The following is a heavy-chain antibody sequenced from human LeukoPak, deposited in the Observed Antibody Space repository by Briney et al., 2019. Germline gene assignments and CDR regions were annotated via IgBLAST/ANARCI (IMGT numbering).Heavy chain of an antibody. Sequence: SQTLSLTCTVSGGSISSGGYYWSWIRQPPGKGLEWIGEINHSGSTNYNPSLRSRVTISVDTSKNQFSLKLSSVTAADTAVYYCARDYNWNYRVWFDPWGQGTLVTVSS. CDR2: INHSGST. D-gene: IGHD1-7*01. V-gene: IGHV4-30-2*01. CDR3: ARDYNWNYRVWFDP. CDR1: GGSISSGGYY. J-gene: IGHJ5*02.